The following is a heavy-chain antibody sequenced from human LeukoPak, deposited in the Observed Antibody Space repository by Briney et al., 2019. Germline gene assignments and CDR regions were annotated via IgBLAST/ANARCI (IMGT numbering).Heavy chain of an antibody. CDR3: ARDFTTDYGDNG. J-gene: IGHJ4*02. Sequence: GASVKVSCKASGYTFTVYYMHWVRQAPGQGLEWMGWINPNSGGTNYAQKFQGRVTMTRDTSISTAYMELSRLRSDDTAVYYCARDFTTDYGDNGWGQGTLVTVSS. D-gene: IGHD4-17*01. V-gene: IGHV1-2*02. CDR2: INPNSGGT. CDR1: GYTFTVYY.